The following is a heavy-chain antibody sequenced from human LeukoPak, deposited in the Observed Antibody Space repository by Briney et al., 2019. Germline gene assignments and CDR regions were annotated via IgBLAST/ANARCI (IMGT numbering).Heavy chain of an antibody. Sequence: PSGGSLRLSCAASGFTFSSYAMSWVRQAPGKGLEWVSAISGSGGSTYYADSVKGRFTISRDNSKNTLYLQMNSLRAEDTAVYYCAKDSFDLTGTLRVYFDYWGQGTLVTVSS. J-gene: IGHJ4*02. V-gene: IGHV3-23*01. CDR1: GFTFSSYA. D-gene: IGHD3-9*01. CDR3: AKDSFDLTGTLRVYFDY. CDR2: ISGSGGST.